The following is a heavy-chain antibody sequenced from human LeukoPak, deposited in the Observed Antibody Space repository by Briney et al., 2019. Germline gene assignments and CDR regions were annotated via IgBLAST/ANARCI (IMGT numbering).Heavy chain of an antibody. CDR2: IYYSGST. J-gene: IGHJ4*02. CDR1: GGSISSSSYY. CDR3: ARHERDGYNHGGADY. V-gene: IGHV4-39*01. D-gene: IGHD5-24*01. Sequence: SETLSLTCTVSGGSISSSSYYWGWIRQPPGKGLEWIGSIYYSGSTYYNPSLKSRVTISVDTSKNQFSLKLSSVTAVDTAVYYCARHERDGYNHGGADYWGQGTLVTVSS.